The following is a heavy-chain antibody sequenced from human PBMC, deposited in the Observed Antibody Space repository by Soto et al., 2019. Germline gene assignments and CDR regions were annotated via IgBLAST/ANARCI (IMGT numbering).Heavy chain of an antibody. J-gene: IGHJ5*02. CDR1: GCYISSSNW. V-gene: IGHV4-4*02. Sequence: SETLSLTCAVSGCYISSSNWWSWVRQPPGKGLEWIGEIYHSGSTNYNPSLKSRVTISVDKSKNQFSLKLSSVTAADTAVYYCARVRWKKDFVWVEARPTPNWFAPWGQGTLVTVSS. CDR2: IYHSGST. D-gene: IGHD2-15*01. CDR3: ARVRWKKDFVWVEARPTPNWFAP.